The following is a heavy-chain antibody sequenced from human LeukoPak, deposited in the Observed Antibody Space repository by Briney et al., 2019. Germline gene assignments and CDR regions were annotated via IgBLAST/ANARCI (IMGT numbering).Heavy chain of an antibody. V-gene: IGHV3-30*04. CDR2: MSFDVNNK. CDR1: GFTFCSYA. CDR3: ARGYCTSSSCYNDY. Sequence: GGSLRLSCATSGFTFCSYAFHWVRQAPGKGLEWVATMSFDVNNKYYADSVRGRFTISRDNSKNTLYLQMNSLRAEDTAVYSCARGYCTSSSCYNDYWGQGTLVTVSS. J-gene: IGHJ4*02. D-gene: IGHD2-2*02.